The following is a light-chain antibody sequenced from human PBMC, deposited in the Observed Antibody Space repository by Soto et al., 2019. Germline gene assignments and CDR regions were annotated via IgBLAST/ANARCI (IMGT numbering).Light chain of an antibody. CDR1: TGAVTSGHY. CDR2: DTS. CDR3: LLSYSGAWV. J-gene: IGLJ1*01. Sequence: QAVVTQEPSLTVSPGGTVTLTCGSSTGAVTSGHYPSWFQQKPGQAPRTLISDTSNKHSWTPARFSGSLLGGKAALTLSGARYEDEAEYYCLLSYSGAWVFGTESKRTV. V-gene: IGLV7-46*01.